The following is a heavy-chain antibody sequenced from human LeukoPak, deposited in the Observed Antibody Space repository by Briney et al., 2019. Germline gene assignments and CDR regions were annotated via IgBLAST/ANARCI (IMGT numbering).Heavy chain of an antibody. CDR1: GFTVSSNY. J-gene: IGHJ6*02. CDR3: ARDRPTPYSSGWYSVGYYGMDV. CDR2: IYSGGST. V-gene: IGHV3-53*01. D-gene: IGHD6-19*01. Sequence: GGSLRLSCAASGFTVSSNYMSWVRQAPGKGLEWVSVIYSGGSTYYADSVKGRFTISRDNSKNTLYLQMNSLRAEDTAVYYCARDRPTPYSSGWYSVGYYGMDVWGQGTTVTVSS.